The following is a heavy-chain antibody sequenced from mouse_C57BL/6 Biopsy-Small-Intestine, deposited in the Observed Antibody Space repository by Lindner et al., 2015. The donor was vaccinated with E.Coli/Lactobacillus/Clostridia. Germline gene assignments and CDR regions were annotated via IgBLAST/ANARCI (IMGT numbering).Heavy chain of an antibody. CDR1: GFTFSDYG. J-gene: IGHJ4*01. V-gene: IGHV5-17*01. CDR3: ARPYYYAMDY. CDR2: ISTGSNII. Sequence: VQLQEVWGGLVKPGGSLKLSCAASGFTFSDYGMHWVRQAPEKGLERVAYISTGSNIIYYADTVRGRFTISRDNAKNTLFLQMTSLRSEDTAMYYCARPYYYAMDYWGQGTSVTVSS.